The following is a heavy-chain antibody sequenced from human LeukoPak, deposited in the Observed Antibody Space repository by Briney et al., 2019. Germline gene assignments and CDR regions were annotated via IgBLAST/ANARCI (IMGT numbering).Heavy chain of an antibody. CDR3: ARGYYYGSGINAFDI. J-gene: IGHJ3*02. Sequence: PSETLSLTCAVYGGSFSGYCWSWIRQPPGKVLEWIGEINHSGSTNYNPSLKSRVTISVDTSKNQFSLKLSSVTAADTAVYYRARGYYYGSGINAFDIWGQGTMVTVSS. CDR1: GGSFSGYC. D-gene: IGHD3-10*01. V-gene: IGHV4-34*01. CDR2: INHSGST.